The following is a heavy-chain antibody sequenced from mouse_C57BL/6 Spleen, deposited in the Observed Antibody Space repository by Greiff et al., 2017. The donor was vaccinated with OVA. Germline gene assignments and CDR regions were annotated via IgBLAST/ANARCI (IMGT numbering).Heavy chain of an antibody. D-gene: IGHD2-3*01. V-gene: IGHV8-8*01. CDR1: GFSLSTFGMG. CDR2: IWWDDDK. CDR3: ARVIYEGYYAWFAY. J-gene: IGHJ3*01. Sequence: QVTLKESGPGILQPSQTLSLTCSFSGFSLSTFGMGVGWIRQPSGKGLEWLAHIWWDDDKYYNPALKSRLTISKDTSKNQVFLKIANVDTADTATYYCARVIYEGYYAWFAYWGQGTLVTVSA.